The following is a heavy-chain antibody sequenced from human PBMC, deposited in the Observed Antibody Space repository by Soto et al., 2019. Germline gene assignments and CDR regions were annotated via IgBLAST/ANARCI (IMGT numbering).Heavy chain of an antibody. Sequence: QVQLVQSGAEVKKPEASVKVSCKASGYTFTSYAMHWVRQAPGQRLEWMGWINAGNGNTKYSQKFQGRVTITRDTSASTAYMELSSLRSEDTAVYYCARGPGGPDGPGDYWGQGTLVTVSS. J-gene: IGHJ4*02. CDR3: ARGPGGPDGPGDY. D-gene: IGHD2-15*01. CDR1: GYTFTSYA. CDR2: INAGNGNT. V-gene: IGHV1-3*01.